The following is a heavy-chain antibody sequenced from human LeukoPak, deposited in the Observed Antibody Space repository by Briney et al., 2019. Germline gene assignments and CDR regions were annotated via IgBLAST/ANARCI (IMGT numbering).Heavy chain of an antibody. CDR3: ARDSSGCYFDY. CDR1: GGSISSSSYY. D-gene: IGHD6-19*01. Sequence: PSETLSLTCTVSGGSISSSSYYWGWIRQPPGKGLEWIGSIYYSGNTHYNPSLKSRVTISVDTSKNQFSLKLSSVTAADTAVYYCARDSSGCYFDYWGQGTLVTVSS. J-gene: IGHJ4*02. V-gene: IGHV4-39*02. CDR2: IYYSGNT.